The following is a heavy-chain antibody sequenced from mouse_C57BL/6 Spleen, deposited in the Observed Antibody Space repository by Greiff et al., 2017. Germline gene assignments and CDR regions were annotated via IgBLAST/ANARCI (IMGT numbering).Heavy chain of an antibody. CDR3: ARCYSNYDYAMDY. J-gene: IGHJ4*01. CDR2: IYPGSGST. Sequence: QVQLQQPGAELVKPGASVKMSCKASGYTFTSYWITWVKQRPGQGLEWIGDIYPGSGSTNYNEKFKSKATLTVDTSSSTAYMQLSSLTSEDSAVYYCARCYSNYDYAMDYWGQGTSVTVSS. CDR1: GYTFTSYW. D-gene: IGHD2-5*01. V-gene: IGHV1-55*01.